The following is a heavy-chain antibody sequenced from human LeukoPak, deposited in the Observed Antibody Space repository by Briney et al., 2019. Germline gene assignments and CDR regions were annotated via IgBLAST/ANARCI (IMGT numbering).Heavy chain of an antibody. CDR1: GGSFSGYY. Sequence: SETLSLTCAVYGGSFSGYYWSWIRQPPGKGLEWMGEINHSGSTNYNPSLKSRVTISVDTSKNQFSLKLSSVTAADTAVYYCARKGIAVAGTRRYFDYWGQGTLVTVSS. CDR2: INHSGST. CDR3: ARKGIAVAGTRRYFDY. V-gene: IGHV4-34*01. J-gene: IGHJ4*02. D-gene: IGHD6-19*01.